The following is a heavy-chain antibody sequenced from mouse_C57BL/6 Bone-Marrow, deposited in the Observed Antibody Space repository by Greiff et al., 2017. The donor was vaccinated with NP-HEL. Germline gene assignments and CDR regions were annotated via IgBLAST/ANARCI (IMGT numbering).Heavy chain of an antibody. D-gene: IGHD1-1*01. CDR3: ARFTTVVDWYFDV. V-gene: IGHV1-76*01. J-gene: IGHJ1*03. CDR1: GYTFTDYY. Sequence: VHLVESGAELVRPGASVKLSCKASGYTFTDYYINWVKQRPGQGLEWIARIYPGSGNTYYNEKFKGKATLTAEKSSSTAYMQLSSLTSEDSAVYFCARFTTVVDWYFDVWGTGTTVTVSS. CDR2: IYPGSGNT.